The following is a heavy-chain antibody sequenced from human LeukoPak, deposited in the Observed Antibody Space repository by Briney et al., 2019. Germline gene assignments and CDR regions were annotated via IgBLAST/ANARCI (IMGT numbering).Heavy chain of an antibody. D-gene: IGHD2-2*01. Sequence: TSETLSLTCAVYGGSFSGYYWSWIRQPPGKGLEWIGYIYHSGSTYYNPSLKSRVTISVDRSKNQFSLKLSSVTAADTAVYYCARVVVPAAIRDAFDIWGQGTMVTVSS. CDR3: ARVVVPAAIRDAFDI. CDR2: IYHSGST. CDR1: GGSFSGYY. V-gene: IGHV4-34*01. J-gene: IGHJ3*02.